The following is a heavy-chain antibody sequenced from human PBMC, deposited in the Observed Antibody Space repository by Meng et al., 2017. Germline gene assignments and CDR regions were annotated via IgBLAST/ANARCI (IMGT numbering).Heavy chain of an antibody. CDR1: GFTFSSYW. J-gene: IGHJ6*02. CDR2: IYSGGST. CDR3: ARDLGVLRYFDWLLTDPYYYGMDV. D-gene: IGHD3-9*01. Sequence: GGSLRLSCAASGFTFSSYWMSWVRQAPGKGLEWVSVIYSGGSTYYADSVKGRFTISRDDSKNTLYLQMNSLRAEDTAVYYCARDLGVLRYFDWLLTDPYYYGMDVWGQGTTVTVSS. V-gene: IGHV3-66*02.